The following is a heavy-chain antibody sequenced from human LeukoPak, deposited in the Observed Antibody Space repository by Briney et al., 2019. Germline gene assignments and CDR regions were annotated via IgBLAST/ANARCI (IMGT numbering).Heavy chain of an antibody. V-gene: IGHV3-23*01. CDR3: AKYYGSSAMGFFDY. Sequence: GGSLRLSCAASGFTFSSYWMSWVRQAPGKGLEWVSGISGSGGSTYYADSVKGRFTISRDNAKHTLYLQMDSLRVEDTAVYYCAKYYGSSAMGFFDYWGQGTLVAVSS. J-gene: IGHJ4*02. CDR2: ISGSGGST. CDR1: GFTFSSYW. D-gene: IGHD1-26*01.